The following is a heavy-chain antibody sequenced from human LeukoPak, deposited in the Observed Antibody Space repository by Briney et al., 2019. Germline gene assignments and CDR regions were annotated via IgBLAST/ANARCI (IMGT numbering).Heavy chain of an antibody. Sequence: GGSLRLSCAASGFTFSSYAMSWVRQAAGKGLEWVSAISGSGGSTYYADSVKGRFTISRDNSKDTLYLQMNSLRAEDTAVYYCAKDVVGATMNYFDYWGQGTLVTVSS. CDR3: AKDVVGATMNYFDY. CDR1: GFTFSSYA. CDR2: ISGSGGST. V-gene: IGHV3-23*01. D-gene: IGHD1-26*01. J-gene: IGHJ4*02.